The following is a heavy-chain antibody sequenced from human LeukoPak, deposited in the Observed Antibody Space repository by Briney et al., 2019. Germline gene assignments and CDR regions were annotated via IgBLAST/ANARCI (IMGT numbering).Heavy chain of an antibody. V-gene: IGHV4-38-2*02. CDR3: ARDPRWLTPDCTSTSCYENYFDP. CDR1: GYSISTGSQ. CDR2: IYHSGSA. Sequence: SETLSLTCAVPGYSISTGSQWAWIRQSPGKALEWIGSIYHSGSAHYNPSLKSRVTISVETSKNQFSLKMYSATAADTAVYYCARDPRWLTPDCTSTSCYENYFDPWGQGTLVTVSS. D-gene: IGHD2-2*01. J-gene: IGHJ5*02.